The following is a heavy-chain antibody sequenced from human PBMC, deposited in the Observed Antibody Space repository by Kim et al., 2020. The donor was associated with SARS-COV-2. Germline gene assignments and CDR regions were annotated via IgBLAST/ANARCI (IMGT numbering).Heavy chain of an antibody. Sequence: GGSLRLSCAASGFTFSSSAMHWVRQAPGRGLEWVAVITYDGSDKYYADSVTGRFTISRDNSKNTLYLQMNSLRTEDTALYFCARDDCGGGYCYPFGYWGQGTLVTVSS. V-gene: IGHV3-30*04. CDR3: ARDDCGGGYCYPFGY. D-gene: IGHD2-21*01. CDR1: GFTFSSSA. J-gene: IGHJ4*02. CDR2: ITYDGSDK.